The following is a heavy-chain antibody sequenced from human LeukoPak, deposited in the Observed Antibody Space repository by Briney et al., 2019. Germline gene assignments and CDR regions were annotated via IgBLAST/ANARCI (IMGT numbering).Heavy chain of an antibody. CDR2: INHSGST. CDR3: ARLIWSGYYLPDY. Sequence: SETLSLTCAVYGGSFSGYYGSWIRQPPGKGLEWIGEINHSGSTNYNPSLKSRVTISVDTSKNQFSLKLSSVTAADTAVYYCARLIWSGYYLPDYWGQGTLVTVSS. D-gene: IGHD3-3*01. J-gene: IGHJ4*02. V-gene: IGHV4-34*01. CDR1: GGSFSGYY.